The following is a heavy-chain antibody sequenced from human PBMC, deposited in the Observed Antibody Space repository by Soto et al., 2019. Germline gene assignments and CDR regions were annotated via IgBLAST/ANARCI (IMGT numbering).Heavy chain of an antibody. Sequence: QVQLVESGGGVVQPGRSLRLSCAASGFTFSSYGMHWVRQAPGKGLEWVAVIWYDGSNKYYADSVKGRFTISRDNSKKTLYLQMNSLRAEDTAVYYCARDQGYYGMDVWGQGTTVTVSS. CDR3: ARDQGYYGMDV. V-gene: IGHV3-33*01. CDR1: GFTFSSYG. J-gene: IGHJ6*02. CDR2: IWYDGSNK.